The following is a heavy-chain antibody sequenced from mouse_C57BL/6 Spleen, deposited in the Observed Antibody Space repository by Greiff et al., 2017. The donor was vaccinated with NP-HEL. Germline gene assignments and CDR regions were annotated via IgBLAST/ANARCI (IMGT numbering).Heavy chain of an antibody. D-gene: IGHD1-1*01. V-gene: IGHV5-17*01. J-gene: IGHJ4*01. Sequence: EVQLVESGGGLVKPGGSLKLSCAASGFTFSDYGMHWVRQAPEKGLEWVAYISSGSSTIYYADTVKGRFTISRDNAKNTLFLQMTSLRSEDTAMYYCARGHYYGSSPYAMDYWGQGTSVTVSS. CDR1: GFTFSDYG. CDR3: ARGHYYGSSPYAMDY. CDR2: ISSGSSTI.